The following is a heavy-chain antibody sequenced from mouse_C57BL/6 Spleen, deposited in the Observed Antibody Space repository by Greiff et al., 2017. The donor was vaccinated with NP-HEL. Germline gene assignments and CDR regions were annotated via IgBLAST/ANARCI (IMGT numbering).Heavy chain of an antibody. CDR2: IDPNSGGT. Sequence: QVQLKQPGAELVKPGASVKLSCKASGYTFTSYWMHWVKQRPGRGLEWIGRIDPNSGGTKYNEKFKSKATLTVDKPSSTAYMQLSSLTSDDSAVYYCARRGAAQATVWFAYWGQGTLVTVSA. D-gene: IGHD3-2*02. J-gene: IGHJ3*01. CDR3: ARRGAAQATVWFAY. CDR1: GYTFTSYW. V-gene: IGHV1-72*01.